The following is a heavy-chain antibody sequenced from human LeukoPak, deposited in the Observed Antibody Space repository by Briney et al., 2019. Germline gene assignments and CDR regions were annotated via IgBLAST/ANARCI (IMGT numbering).Heavy chain of an antibody. D-gene: IGHD5-12*01. V-gene: IGHV4-59*01. CDR3: ARDGEGSGYDRGLDY. CDR1: GGSISSYY. CDR2: IYYSGST. Sequence: SETLSLTCTVSGGSISSYYWSWIRQPPGKGLEWIGYIYYSGSTNYNPSLKSRVTISVDTSKNRFSLKLSSVTAADTAVYYCARDGEGSGYDRGLDYWGQGILVTVSS. J-gene: IGHJ4*02.